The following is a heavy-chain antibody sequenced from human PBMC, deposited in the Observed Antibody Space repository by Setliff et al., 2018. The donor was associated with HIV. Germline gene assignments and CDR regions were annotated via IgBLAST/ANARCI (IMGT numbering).Heavy chain of an antibody. CDR1: GFTFSSFA. CDR2: ISASGVST. D-gene: IGHD1-26*01. V-gene: IGHV3-23*01. J-gene: IGHJ4*02. CDR3: ARAPSSYGRSY. Sequence: PGGSLRLSCAASGFTFSSFAMNWVRQAPGKGLEWVSIISASGVSTYYADSVKGRFTISRDNSKNTLYLQMNSLRAEDTAVYYCARAPSSYGRSYWGQGTLVTVSS.